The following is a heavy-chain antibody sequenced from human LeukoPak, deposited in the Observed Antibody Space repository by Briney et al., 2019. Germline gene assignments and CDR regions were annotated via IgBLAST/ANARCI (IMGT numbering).Heavy chain of an antibody. CDR1: GGSISSYY. Sequence: SETLSLTCTVSGGSISSYYWSWIRQPPGKGLEWIGEINHSGSTNYNPSLKSRVTISVDTSKNQFSLKLSSVTAADTAVYYCAVSMIVEHYYYGMDVWGQGTTVTVSS. D-gene: IGHD3-22*01. J-gene: IGHJ6*02. CDR2: INHSGST. CDR3: AVSMIVEHYYYGMDV. V-gene: IGHV4-34*01.